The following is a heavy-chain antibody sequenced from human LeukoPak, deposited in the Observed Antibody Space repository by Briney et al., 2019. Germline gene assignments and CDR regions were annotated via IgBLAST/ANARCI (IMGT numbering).Heavy chain of an antibody. V-gene: IGHV3-7*01. CDR2: INSDGSAK. Sequence: GGSLRLSCAVSGFMFSSQWMTWVRQAPGTGLEWVATINSDGSAKYHVDSVKGRFTISRDNAKNLVYLQMCILRAEDTAVYYCADLGTSDCGQGTLVTVSS. CDR1: GFMFSSQW. CDR3: ADLGTSD. J-gene: IGHJ4*02. D-gene: IGHD1-7*01.